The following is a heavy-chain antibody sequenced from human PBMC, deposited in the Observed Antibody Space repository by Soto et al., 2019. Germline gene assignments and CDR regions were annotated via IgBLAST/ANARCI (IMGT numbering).Heavy chain of an antibody. CDR1: GFTVSSNY. CDR2: IYSGGST. Sequence: EVQLVESGGGLVQPGGSLRLSCAASGFTVSSNYMSWVRQAPGKGLEWVSVIYSGGSTYYADSVKGRFTISRHNSKNTLYLQMNRRRAEDTAVYYCARYSSSWSDYYYYGMDVWGQGTTVTVSS. J-gene: IGHJ6*02. CDR3: ARYSSSWSDYYYYGMDV. V-gene: IGHV3-53*04. D-gene: IGHD6-13*01.